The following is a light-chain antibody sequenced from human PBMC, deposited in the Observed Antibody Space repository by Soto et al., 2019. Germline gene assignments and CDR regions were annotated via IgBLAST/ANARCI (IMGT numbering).Light chain of an antibody. Sequence: DIVLTQSPATLSLSPGQTATLSCLASQSVSSYLAWYQQKAGQAPRLLIYGASTRASGIPDRFSGSGSGTDFTLTISRLEPEDSAVYYCQQYGSSPTWTFGQGTKVDI. CDR3: QQYGSSPTWT. CDR1: QSVSSY. J-gene: IGKJ1*01. V-gene: IGKV3-20*01. CDR2: GAS.